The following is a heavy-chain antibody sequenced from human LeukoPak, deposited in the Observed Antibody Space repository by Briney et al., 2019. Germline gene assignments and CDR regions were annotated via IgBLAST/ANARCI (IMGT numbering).Heavy chain of an antibody. D-gene: IGHD6-19*01. CDR1: GFTFSSYW. Sequence: PGGSLRLSCAASGFTFSSYWMSWVRQAPGKGLEWVANIKQDGSEKYYVDSVKGRFTISRDNAKNSLFLQMNSLRADDTAVYYCTRDGCSGWCHDYWGQGTLVTVSS. J-gene: IGHJ4*02. CDR2: IKQDGSEK. CDR3: TRDGCSGWCHDY. V-gene: IGHV3-7*01.